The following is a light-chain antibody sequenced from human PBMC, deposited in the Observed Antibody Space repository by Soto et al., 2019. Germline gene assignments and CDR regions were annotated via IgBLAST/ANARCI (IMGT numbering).Light chain of an antibody. CDR1: SSNIGSNP. J-gene: IGLJ3*02. Sequence: QSVLTQPPSASGTPGQRVTISCSGSSSNIGSNPVNWYQQLPGTAPKLLIYSNNQWPSGVPDRFSGSKSGTSASLAISGLQSEDEADYYCAAWDDSLNGWVFGGGTKLTV. CDR2: SNN. CDR3: AAWDDSLNGWV. V-gene: IGLV1-44*01.